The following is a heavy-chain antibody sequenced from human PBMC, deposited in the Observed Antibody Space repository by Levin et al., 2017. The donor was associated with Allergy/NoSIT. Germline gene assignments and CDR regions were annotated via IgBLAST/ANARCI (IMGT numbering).Heavy chain of an antibody. D-gene: IGHD2-2*01. CDR3: ARGAVGYCTSTTCYNYCHGMDV. J-gene: IGHJ6*02. CDR2: VNHGGDT. CDR1: NGSFSGFY. V-gene: IGHV4-34*01. Sequence: SSETLSLTCGVYNGSFSGFYWSWIRHSPGKGLEWIGDVNHGGDTRYNPSLTSRVTISADTSKNQFSLNLRSVTAADTAVYFCARGAVGYCTSTTCYNYCHGMDVWGQGTTVSVS.